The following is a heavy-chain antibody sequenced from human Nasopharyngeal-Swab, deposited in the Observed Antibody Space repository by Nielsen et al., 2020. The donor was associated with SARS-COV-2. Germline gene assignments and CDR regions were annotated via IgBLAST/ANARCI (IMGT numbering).Heavy chain of an antibody. V-gene: IGHV3-23*01. Sequence: GESLKISCAASGFTFSNYAMSWVRQAPGKGLEWVSGITASGANTYHADSVKGRFTISRDNSKNMSYLQMISLRADDTAVYYCAKAYSYGSGSSYATFDSWGQGTLVTVSS. D-gene: IGHD3-10*01. J-gene: IGHJ4*02. CDR1: GFTFSNYA. CDR3: AKAYSYGSGSSYATFDS. CDR2: ITASGANT.